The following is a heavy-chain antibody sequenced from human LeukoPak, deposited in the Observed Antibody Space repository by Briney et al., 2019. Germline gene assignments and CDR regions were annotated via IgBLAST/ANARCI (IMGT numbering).Heavy chain of an antibody. Sequence: PSETLSLTCAVSGGSFSGYYWSWIRQPPGKGLEWIGEINHSGSTNYNPSLTSRVTISVDTSKNQFSLKLSSVTAADTAVYYCANLFTFFDYWGQGTLVTVSS. CDR2: INHSGST. CDR1: GGSFSGYY. V-gene: IGHV4-34*01. D-gene: IGHD2/OR15-2a*01. J-gene: IGHJ4*02. CDR3: ANLFTFFDY.